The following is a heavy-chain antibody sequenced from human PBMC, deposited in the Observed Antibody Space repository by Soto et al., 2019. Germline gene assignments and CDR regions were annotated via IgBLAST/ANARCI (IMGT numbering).Heavy chain of an antibody. V-gene: IGHV1-18*01. D-gene: IGHD2-15*01. CDR3: AREGSRPYYYYGMDV. CDR1: GYSFTTYG. J-gene: IGHJ6*02. Sequence: QVQLVQSGAEVKKPGASVKVSCKASGYSFTTYGIAWVRQAPGQGLEWMGWISTYNGDTDYAQNLQGRVIMTTDTSTTTAYMELWSLRSDDTAVYYCAREGSRPYYYYGMDVWGQGTTVSVSS. CDR2: ISTYNGDT.